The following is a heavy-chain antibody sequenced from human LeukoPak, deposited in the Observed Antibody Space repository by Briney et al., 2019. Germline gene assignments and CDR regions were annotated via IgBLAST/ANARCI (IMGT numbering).Heavy chain of an antibody. Sequence: SETLSLTCTVPGYSISSSSYYWGWIRQPPGKGLEWIGSIYYSGSTYYNPSLKSRVTISVDTSKNQFSLKLSSVTAADTAVYYCARSGSAAPFDYWGQGTLVTVSS. V-gene: IGHV4-39*01. D-gene: IGHD1-14*01. J-gene: IGHJ4*02. CDR1: GYSISSSSYY. CDR2: IYYSGST. CDR3: ARSGSAAPFDY.